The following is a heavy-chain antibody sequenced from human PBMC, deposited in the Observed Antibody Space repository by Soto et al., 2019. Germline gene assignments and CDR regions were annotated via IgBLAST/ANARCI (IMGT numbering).Heavy chain of an antibody. V-gene: IGHV4-31*03. J-gene: IGHJ4*02. Sequence: QVQLQESGPGLVKPSQTLSLTCTVSGGSISSGGYYWSWIRQHPGKGLEWIGYIYYSGSTYYNPSLKSRVTISVDTSKNQFSLKLSSVTAADTAVYYCARVINYDFWSGQLGGAFDYWGQGTLVTVSS. CDR3: ARVINYDFWSGQLGGAFDY. CDR2: IYYSGST. CDR1: GGSISSGGYY. D-gene: IGHD3-3*01.